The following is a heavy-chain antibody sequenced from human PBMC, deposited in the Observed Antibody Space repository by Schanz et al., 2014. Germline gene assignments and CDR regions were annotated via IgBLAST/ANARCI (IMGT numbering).Heavy chain of an antibody. CDR2: INLSGGST. D-gene: IGHD6-13*01. Sequence: QVLQVQSGSELKKPGTSVKVSCKASGYTFNNYTYVMIWVRQAPGQGLEWMGIINLSGGSTNNAQKFQGRLTMTRDTSTSTVYMELSSLRSEDTAVYYCASSGAGYSSSWDFDYWGQGTLVTVSS. J-gene: IGHJ4*02. CDR3: ASSGAGYSSSWDFDY. CDR1: GYTFNNYT. V-gene: IGHV1-46*02.